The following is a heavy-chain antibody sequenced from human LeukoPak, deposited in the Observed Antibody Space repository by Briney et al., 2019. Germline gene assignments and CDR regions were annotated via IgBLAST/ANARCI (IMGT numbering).Heavy chain of an antibody. V-gene: IGHV1-2*02. CDR2: INPNSGGT. Sequence: ASVKVSFKASGYTFTGYYMHWVRQAPGQGLEWMGWINPNSGGTNYAQKFQGRVTMTRDTSISTDYVELSRLRSDDTAVYYCARDPYYYDSSGYYYFDYWGQGTLVTVSS. CDR1: GYTFTGYY. CDR3: ARDPYYYDSSGYYYFDY. J-gene: IGHJ4*02. D-gene: IGHD3-22*01.